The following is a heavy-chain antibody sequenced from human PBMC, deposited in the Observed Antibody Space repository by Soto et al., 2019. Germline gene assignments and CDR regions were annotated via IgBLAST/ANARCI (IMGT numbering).Heavy chain of an antibody. CDR3: AITHLRFGEHHY. CDR2: MNPNSGNT. CDR1: GYTFTSYD. D-gene: IGHD3-10*01. Sequence: QVQLVKSGAEVKKPGASVKVSCKASGYTFTSYDINWVRQATGQGLEWMGWMNPNSGNTGYAQKFQGRVTMTRNTSISTADMELSSLRSEDTAVYYCAITHLRFGEHHYWGQGTLVTVSS. J-gene: IGHJ4*02. V-gene: IGHV1-8*01.